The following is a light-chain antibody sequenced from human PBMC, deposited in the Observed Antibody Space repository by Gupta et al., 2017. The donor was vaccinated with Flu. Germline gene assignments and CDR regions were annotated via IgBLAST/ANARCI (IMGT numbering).Light chain of an antibody. Sequence: HSPLPQPASVSGSLERPIPISCPGTSGDIGGYKAVSWYQQHPDKAPLLLIYEVDNRPSGVSNRFSGSKSGSTASLTISGLQAEDEANYYCASFTTSSTWVFGGGTKLTVL. CDR2: EVD. V-gene: IGLV2-14*01. CDR1: SGDIGGYKA. CDR3: ASFTTSSTWV. J-gene: IGLJ3*02.